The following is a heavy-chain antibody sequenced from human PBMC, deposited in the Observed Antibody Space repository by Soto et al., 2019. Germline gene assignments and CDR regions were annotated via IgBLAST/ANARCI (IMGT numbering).Heavy chain of an antibody. V-gene: IGHV4-31*01. Sequence: QVQLQESGPGLVKPSQTLSLTCTVSGGSISSGGYYWSWIRQHPGKGLEWIGYIYYSGSTYYNPSLQTLVTISVDTSKNQLSLKLSSVTAADTAVYSCARAYGSGYMDVWGQGTTVTVSS. D-gene: IGHD3-10*01. CDR3: ARAYGSGYMDV. J-gene: IGHJ6*02. CDR1: GGSISSGGYY. CDR2: IYYSGST.